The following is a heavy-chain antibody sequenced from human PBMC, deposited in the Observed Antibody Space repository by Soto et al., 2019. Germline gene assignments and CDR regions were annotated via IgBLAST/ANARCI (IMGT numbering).Heavy chain of an antibody. CDR3: AKWTPIYPHFWSGYPPGLGMDV. CDR1: GFTFSSYG. V-gene: IGHV3-30*18. J-gene: IGHJ6*02. D-gene: IGHD3-3*02. Sequence: VQLVESGGGVVQPGRSLRLSCAASGFTFSSYGMHWVRQAPGKGLEWVAVISYDGSNKYYADSVKGRFTISRDNSKNTLYLQMNSLRAEDTAVYYCAKWTPIYPHFWSGYPPGLGMDVWGQGTTVTVSS. CDR2: ISYDGSNK.